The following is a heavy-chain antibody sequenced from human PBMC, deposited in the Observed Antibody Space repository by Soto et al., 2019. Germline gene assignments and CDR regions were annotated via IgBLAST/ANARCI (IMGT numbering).Heavy chain of an antibody. CDR1: GYTFTSYD. D-gene: IGHD3-9*01. V-gene: IGHV1-8*01. J-gene: IGHJ6*02. Sequence: ASVKVSCKASGYTFTSYDINWVRQATGQGLEWMGWMNPNSGNTGYAQKFQGRVTMTRNTSISRAYMELSSLRSEDTAVYYCARPIYDILTGYYYYYGMDVWGQGTTVTVSS. CDR3: ARPIYDILTGYYYYYGMDV. CDR2: MNPNSGNT.